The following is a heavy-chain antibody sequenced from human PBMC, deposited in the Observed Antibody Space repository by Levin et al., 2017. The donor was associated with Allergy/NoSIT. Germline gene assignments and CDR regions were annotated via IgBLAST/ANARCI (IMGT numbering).Heavy chain of an antibody. J-gene: IGHJ4*02. CDR1: GFTVSSNY. CDR2: IYSGGST. CDR3: ARGPGEEDSSGFLRGIGDY. D-gene: IGHD6-19*01. Sequence: LSLTCAASGFTVSSNYMSWVRQAPGKGLEWVSVIYSGGSTYYADSVKGRFTIARDNSKNTLYLQMNSLRAEDTAVYYCARGPGEEDSSGFLRGIGDYWGQGTLVTVSS. V-gene: IGHV3-66*01.